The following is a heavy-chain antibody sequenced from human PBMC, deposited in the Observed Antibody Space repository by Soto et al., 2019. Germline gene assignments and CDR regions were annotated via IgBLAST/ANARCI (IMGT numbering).Heavy chain of an antibody. CDR3: ARGVHLVVVAATGWFDH. CDR1: GGSVSSNRAA. D-gene: IGHD2-15*01. CDR2: TYYRSKWYN. J-gene: IGHJ5*02. Sequence: PSQTLSLTCAISGGSVSSNRAAWKWIRQSPSRGLEWLGRTYYRSKWYNDYAVSVKSRITINPDTSKNQFSLQLNSVTPEDTAVYYCARGVHLVVVAATGWFDHWGQGTLVTVSS. V-gene: IGHV6-1*01.